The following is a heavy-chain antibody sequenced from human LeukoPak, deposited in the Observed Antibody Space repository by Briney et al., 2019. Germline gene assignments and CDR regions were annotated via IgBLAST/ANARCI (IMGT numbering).Heavy chain of an antibody. J-gene: IGHJ4*02. CDR3: ATLNDYGGKNLDY. Sequence: ASVKVSCKVSGYTHTELSMHWVRQAPGKGLEWMGGFDPEDGETIYAQKFQGRVTMTEDTSTDTAYMELSSLRSEDTAVYYCATLNDYGGKNLDYWGQGTLVTVSS. CDR2: FDPEDGET. D-gene: IGHD4-23*01. CDR1: GYTHTELS. V-gene: IGHV1-24*01.